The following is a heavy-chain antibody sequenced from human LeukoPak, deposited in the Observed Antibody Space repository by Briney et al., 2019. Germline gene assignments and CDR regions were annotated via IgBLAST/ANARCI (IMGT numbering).Heavy chain of an antibody. Sequence: ASVMLSCKASGYTFTVYYIHWVRQAPGQGLEWVGYVSPNSGATNFAQKFQGRVTMTRDTSITTAYMELSSLTSDDTAVYFCARDERLCKSTSCYPWYFGLWGRGTQVTVSS. CDR1: GYTFTVYY. CDR2: VSPNSGAT. J-gene: IGHJ2*01. CDR3: ARDERLCKSTSCYPWYFGL. D-gene: IGHD2-2*01. V-gene: IGHV1-2*02.